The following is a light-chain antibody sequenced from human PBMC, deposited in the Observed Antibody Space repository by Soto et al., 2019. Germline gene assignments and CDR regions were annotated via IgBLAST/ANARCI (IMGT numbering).Light chain of an antibody. Sequence: EIAMTQSPATLSVSLGERATLSCRASQYISNNLAWYQQRPGQAPRLLIYGASTRATGVPARFSGSGSGTDFHPSSSGLQSEDSAVYYCQQYNHWSSITVGQGTRLEIK. CDR3: QQYNHWSSIT. CDR2: GAS. CDR1: QYISNN. V-gene: IGKV3-15*01. J-gene: IGKJ5*01.